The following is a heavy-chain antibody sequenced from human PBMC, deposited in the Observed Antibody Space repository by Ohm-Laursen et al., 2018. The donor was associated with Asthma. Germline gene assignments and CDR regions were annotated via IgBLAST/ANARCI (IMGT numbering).Heavy chain of an antibody. J-gene: IGHJ4*02. V-gene: IGHV1-46*01. Sequence: ASVKVSCKASGYPFTRDYMHWVRQAPGQGLEWMGITNPSSGSSSYAQKFQGRVTMTSDTSTSTVYMELSSLRSEDTAVYYCARATFSTYCGGDCYYFDYWGQGTLVTVSS. CDR1: GYPFTRDY. CDR2: TNPSSGSS. CDR3: ARATFSTYCGGDCYYFDY. D-gene: IGHD2-21*02.